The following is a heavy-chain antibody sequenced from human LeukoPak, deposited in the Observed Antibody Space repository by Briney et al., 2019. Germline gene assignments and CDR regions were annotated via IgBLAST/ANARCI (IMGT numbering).Heavy chain of an antibody. CDR3: ARAEVLSFFDY. CDR1: GFTVSSNY. Sequence: TGGSLRLSCVASGFTVSSNYMNWVRQAPGKGLEWVSVIYTGGGTYYADSVKGRFTISRDDSKNTLYLQMNSLRLEDTAVYYCARAEVLSFFDYWGQGTQVTVSS. V-gene: IGHV3-66*02. J-gene: IGHJ4*02. D-gene: IGHD4/OR15-4a*01. CDR2: IYTGGGT.